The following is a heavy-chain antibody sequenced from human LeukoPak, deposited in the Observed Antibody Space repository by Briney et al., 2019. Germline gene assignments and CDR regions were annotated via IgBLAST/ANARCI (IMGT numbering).Heavy chain of an antibody. V-gene: IGHV5-51*01. CDR1: GYSFTSYW. CDR2: IYPGDSDT. J-gene: IGHJ4*02. D-gene: IGHD3-22*01. Sequence: GESRKISCKGSGYSFTSYWIGWVRQMPGKGLEWMGIIYPGDSDTRYSPSFQGQVTISADKSISTAYLQWSSLKASDTAMYYCARRTDSSGYYSEIDYWGQATLVTVSS. CDR3: ARRTDSSGYYSEIDY.